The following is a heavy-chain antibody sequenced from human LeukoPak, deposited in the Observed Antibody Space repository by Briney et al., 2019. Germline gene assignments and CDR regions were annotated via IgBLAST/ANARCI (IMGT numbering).Heavy chain of an antibody. CDR2: VNQDGSEK. Sequence: GGSLRLSCAASGFTFSAYWMSWVRQAPGKGLEWVASVNQDGSEKYYVDSVKGRFTISRDNAKNSLFLQMNSLRAEDTAVYYCARDRSITIFGVVTGWGQGALVIVSS. D-gene: IGHD3-3*01. V-gene: IGHV3-7*05. CDR1: GFTFSAYW. J-gene: IGHJ4*02. CDR3: ARDRSITIFGVVTG.